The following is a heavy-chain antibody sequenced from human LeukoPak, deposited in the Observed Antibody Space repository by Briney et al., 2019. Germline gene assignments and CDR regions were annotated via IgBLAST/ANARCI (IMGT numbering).Heavy chain of an antibody. V-gene: IGHV3-7*04. CDR1: GFAFSGDW. CDR3: ARGVYDILTGYYTT. CDR2: INQDESER. Sequence: GGSLRLSCVTTGFAFSGDWMSWVRQAPGKGLEWVANINQDESERFVVDSLRGRVTISRDNTRNSLYLQMHSLRVDDTAVYYCARGVYDILTGYYTTWGQGTLVTVSS. D-gene: IGHD3-9*01. J-gene: IGHJ5*02.